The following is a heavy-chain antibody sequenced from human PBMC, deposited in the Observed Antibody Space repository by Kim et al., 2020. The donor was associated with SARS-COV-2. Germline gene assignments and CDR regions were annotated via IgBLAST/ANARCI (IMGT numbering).Heavy chain of an antibody. Sequence: GGSLRLSCAASGFTFDDYAMHWVRQAPGKGLEWVSGISWNSGSIGYADSVKGRFTISRDNAKNSLYLQMNSLRAEDTALYYCAKEDCSGGSCYTLDYWG. J-gene: IGHJ4*01. CDR3: AKEDCSGGSCYTLDY. CDR2: ISWNSGSI. D-gene: IGHD2-15*01. V-gene: IGHV3-9*01. CDR1: GFTFDDYA.